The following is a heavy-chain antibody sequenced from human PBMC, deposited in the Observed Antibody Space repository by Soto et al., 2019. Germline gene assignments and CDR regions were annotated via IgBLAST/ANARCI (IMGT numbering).Heavy chain of an antibody. V-gene: IGHV1-18*01. Sequence: ASVKVSCKASGYTFTSYGVSWVRQAPGQGLQWMGWIAAYNGNTDHAREFQGRVTMTTDTSTSTAYMDLRSLRSDDTAVYYCARHEQLASPPPYWGQGTLVTVSS. CDR1: GYTFTSYG. CDR3: ARHEQLASPPPY. J-gene: IGHJ4*02. D-gene: IGHD6-6*01. CDR2: IAAYNGNT.